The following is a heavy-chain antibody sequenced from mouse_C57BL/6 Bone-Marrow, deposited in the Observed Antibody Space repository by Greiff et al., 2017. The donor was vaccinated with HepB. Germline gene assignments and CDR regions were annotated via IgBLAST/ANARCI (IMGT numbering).Heavy chain of an antibody. Sequence: EVHLVESGEGLVKPGGSLKLSCAASGFTFSSYAMSWVRQTPEKRLEWVAYISSGGDYIYYADTVKGRFTISRDNARNTLYLQMSSLKSEDTAMYYCTREITTVPSGYFDVWGTGTTVTVSS. D-gene: IGHD1-1*01. V-gene: IGHV5-9-1*02. J-gene: IGHJ1*03. CDR1: GFTFSSYA. CDR3: TREITTVPSGYFDV. CDR2: ISSGGDYI.